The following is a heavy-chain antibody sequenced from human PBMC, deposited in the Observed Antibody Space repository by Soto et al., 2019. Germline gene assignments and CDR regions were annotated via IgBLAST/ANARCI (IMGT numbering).Heavy chain of an antibody. D-gene: IGHD2-15*01. CDR2: IIPIFGTA. V-gene: IGHV1-69*13. Sequence: ASVKVSCKASGGNFRSYAISWVRQAPGQGVEWMGGIIPIFGTANYAQKFKGRVTITADESTSTAYMELSSLRSEDTAVYYCAGRGGRIKYGMEVWGQGTTVTVSS. CDR1: GGNFRSYA. CDR3: AGRGGRIKYGMEV. J-gene: IGHJ6*02.